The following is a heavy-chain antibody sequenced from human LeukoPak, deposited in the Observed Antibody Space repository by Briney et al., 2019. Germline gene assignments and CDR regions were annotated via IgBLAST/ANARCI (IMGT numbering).Heavy chain of an antibody. CDR1: GGSISSYY. J-gene: IGHJ4*02. Sequence: SQTLSLSCTVPGGSISSYYWSWIRQPPGKGLEWIGYIYYSGSTNYNPSLKSRVTISVDTSKNQFSLKLSSVTAADTAVYYCARWRIYSGSYEHYWGQGTLVTVSS. D-gene: IGHD1-26*01. V-gene: IGHV4-59*01. CDR3: ARWRIYSGSYEHY. CDR2: IYYSGST.